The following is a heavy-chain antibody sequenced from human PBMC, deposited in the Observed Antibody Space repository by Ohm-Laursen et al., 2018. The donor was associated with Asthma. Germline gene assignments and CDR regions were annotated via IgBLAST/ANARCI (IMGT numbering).Heavy chain of an antibody. V-gene: IGHV3-15*01. CDR1: GITFSKAW. J-gene: IGHJ4*02. Sequence: SLRLSCAASGITFSKAWMSWVRQAPGKGLEWVARIKSNTYGGARDYPASVKGGFTISRDDSKNTLSLQMNNLDSEDSAVYYCTTDGYRSGWSYYFDNWGKGTLVTVSS. CDR3: TTDGYRSGWSYYFDN. D-gene: IGHD6-19*01. CDR2: IKSNTYGGAR.